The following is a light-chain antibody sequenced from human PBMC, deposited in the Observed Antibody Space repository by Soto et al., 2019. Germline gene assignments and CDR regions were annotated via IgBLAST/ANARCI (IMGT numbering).Light chain of an antibody. J-gene: IGKJ1*01. Sequence: EIVLTQSPGTLSLSPGERATLTCRASQSVSSSYLGWYQQKLGQAPRLLIYGASSRATGIPDRFSGSGSGTDFTLTISRLEPEDFAVYYCQQYGSSPQTFGQWTKVDIK. V-gene: IGKV3-20*01. CDR1: QSVSSSY. CDR2: GAS. CDR3: QQYGSSPQT.